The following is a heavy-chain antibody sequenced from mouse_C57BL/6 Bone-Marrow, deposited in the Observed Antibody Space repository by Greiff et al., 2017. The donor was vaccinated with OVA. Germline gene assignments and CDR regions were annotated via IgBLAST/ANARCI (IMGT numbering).Heavy chain of an antibody. CDR3: ARYYGSSYWFAY. Sequence: EVMLVESGGGLVQPGGSLSLSCAASGFTFTDYYMSWVRQPPGKALEWLGFIRNKANGYTTEYSASVKGRFTISRDNSQSILYLQMNALRAEDSATYYCARYYGSSYWFAYWGQGTLVTVSA. V-gene: IGHV7-3*01. J-gene: IGHJ3*01. D-gene: IGHD1-1*01. CDR1: GFTFTDYY. CDR2: IRNKANGYTT.